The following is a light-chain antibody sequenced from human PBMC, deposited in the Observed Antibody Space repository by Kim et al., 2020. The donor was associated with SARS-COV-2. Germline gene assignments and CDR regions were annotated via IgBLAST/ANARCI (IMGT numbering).Light chain of an antibody. V-gene: IGKV3-11*01. CDR1: QSVSSY. Sequence: SQGESATLSCRASQSVSSYLAWYQQKPGQAPRLLIYDASNRATGIPARFSGSGSGTDFTLTIGSLEPEDFAVYYCQQRGNWPLTFGGGTKVDIK. J-gene: IGKJ4*01. CDR3: QQRGNWPLT. CDR2: DAS.